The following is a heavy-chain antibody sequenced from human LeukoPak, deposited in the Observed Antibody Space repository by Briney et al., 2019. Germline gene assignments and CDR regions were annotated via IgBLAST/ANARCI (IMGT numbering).Heavy chain of an antibody. CDR2: IYYSGST. V-gene: IGHV4-31*03. Sequence: SETLSLTCTVSGGSLSSGVYYWSWIRQHPGKGLEWIGYIYYSGSTYYNPSLKSRVTISVDTSKNQFSLKLSSVTAADTAVYYCARVLEVNWFDPWGQGTLVTVSS. CDR1: GGSLSSGVYY. CDR3: ARVLEVNWFDP. J-gene: IGHJ5*02.